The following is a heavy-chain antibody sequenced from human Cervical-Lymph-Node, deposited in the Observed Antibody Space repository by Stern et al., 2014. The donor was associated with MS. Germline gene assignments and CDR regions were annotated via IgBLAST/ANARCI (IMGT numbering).Heavy chain of an antibody. CDR3: ARVHSGYDWFDY. J-gene: IGHJ4*02. V-gene: IGHV4-4*02. D-gene: IGHD5-12*01. CDR1: GASISNTNW. CDR2: IHHSGTT. Sequence: VQLEESGPGLVKPSGTLSLTCDVSGASISNTNWWGWVRQPPAMGLEWIGEIHHSGTTNFKSSLKSRVTMSLDKSKTQFSLELKSVTAADTAVYFCARVHSGYDWFDYWGQGILVTVSS.